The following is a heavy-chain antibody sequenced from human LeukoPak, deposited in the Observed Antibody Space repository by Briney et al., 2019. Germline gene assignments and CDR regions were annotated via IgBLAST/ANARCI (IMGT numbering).Heavy chain of an antibody. CDR2: ISSSSSTI. CDR1: GFTFSSYS. J-gene: IGHJ4*02. CDR3: ARQSFQGIVVVPAASDC. V-gene: IGHV3-48*01. Sequence: GGSLRLSCAASGFTFSSYSMNWVRQAPGKGPEWVSYISSSSSTIYYADSVKGRFTISRDNAKNSLYLQMNSLRAEDTAVYYCARQSFQGIVVVPAASDCWGQGTLVTVSS. D-gene: IGHD2-2*01.